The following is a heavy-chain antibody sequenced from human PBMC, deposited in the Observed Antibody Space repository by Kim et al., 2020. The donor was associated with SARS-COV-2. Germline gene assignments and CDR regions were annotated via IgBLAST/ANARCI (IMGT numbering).Heavy chain of an antibody. CDR1: GGSISSGGYY. CDR3: ARAPVTMMVVVNAFDI. J-gene: IGHJ3*02. V-gene: IGHV4-31*03. Sequence: SETLSLTCTVSGGSISSGGYYWSWLRPHTGKGLEWIGYIYYSGSNYYNPSLKSRVTISVDTYKNQFSLKLSSVTAADTAVYCCARAPVTMMVVVNAFDIWGQGTIVTVPS. CDR2: IYYSGSN. D-gene: IGHD3-22*01.